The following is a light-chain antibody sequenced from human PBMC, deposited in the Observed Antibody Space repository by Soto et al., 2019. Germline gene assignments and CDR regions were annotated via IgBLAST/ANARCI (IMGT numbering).Light chain of an antibody. J-gene: IGLJ3*02. CDR2: EGT. Sequence: QSALTQPASVSGSPGQSITNSCTGTSSDVGTYKFVSWYQQHPGKVPTLMIHEGTKRHSGVSNRFSGSKSGNTATLTISGLQPEDEANYYCCSYAGTSFWVFGGGTKLTVL. CDR1: SSDVGTYKF. V-gene: IGLV2-23*01. CDR3: CSYAGTSFWV.